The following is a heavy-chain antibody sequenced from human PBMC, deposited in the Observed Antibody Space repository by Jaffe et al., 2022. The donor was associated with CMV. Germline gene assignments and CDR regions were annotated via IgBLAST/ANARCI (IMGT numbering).Heavy chain of an antibody. Sequence: DVQLLESGGDLVQPGGSLRLSCAASGFTFSSDSMSWVRQAPGKGLEWVSTISGSGPDTYYADSVKGRFTISRDNSKNTLYLQMSSLRAEDTAVYYCAKAQRERALNWFDPWGQGTLVTVSS. V-gene: IGHV3-23*01. CDR2: ISGSGPDT. CDR3: AKAQRERALNWFDP. J-gene: IGHJ5*02. CDR1: GFTFSSDS.